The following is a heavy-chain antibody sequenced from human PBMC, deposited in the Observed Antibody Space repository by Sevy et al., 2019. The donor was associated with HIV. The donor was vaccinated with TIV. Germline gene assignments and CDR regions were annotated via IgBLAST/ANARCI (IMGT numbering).Heavy chain of an antibody. D-gene: IGHD4-17*01. CDR1: GFTFSDYY. CDR3: ARDHYLTMTTLGHWFDP. J-gene: IGHJ5*02. CDR2: ISGSDGTI. V-gene: IGHV3-11*01. Sequence: GGSLRLSCAASGFTFSDYYMSWIRQAPGKGLEWVSSISGSDGTIYYADSVKGRFTIPRDHAKNSLYLHMSSLRAEDTAVYYCARDHYLTMTTLGHWFDPWGQGTLVTVSS.